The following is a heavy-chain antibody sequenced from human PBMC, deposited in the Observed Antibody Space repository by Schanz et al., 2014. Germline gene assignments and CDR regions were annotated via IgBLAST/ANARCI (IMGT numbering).Heavy chain of an antibody. CDR3: ARGRVLES. CDR1: GFTFSSYS. D-gene: IGHD1-1*01. J-gene: IGHJ5*02. Sequence: EVQLVESGGGLVQPGGSLRLSCAASGFTFSSYSMNWVRQAPGKGPEWVSYIRSSSTPIYYADSVKGRFTISRDNAKNSLFLQMNSLRPEDTAVYYCARGRVLESWGQGTLVTVSS. CDR2: IRSSSTPI. V-gene: IGHV3-48*04.